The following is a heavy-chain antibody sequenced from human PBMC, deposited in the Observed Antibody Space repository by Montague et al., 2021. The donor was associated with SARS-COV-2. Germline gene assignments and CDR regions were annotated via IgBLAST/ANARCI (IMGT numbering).Heavy chain of an antibody. D-gene: IGHD1-14*01. CDR2: INHSGST. CDR3: ARGSTRNKIRMFRARNWFDP. CDR1: GGSFTGYY. V-gene: IGHV4-34*01. J-gene: IGHJ5*02. Sequence: SETLSLTCAVSGGSFTGYYWNWICQPPGKGLEWIGEINHSGSTKYNPTLTSRFSISVDTSKNQFSLKLTSVTAADTAMFYCARGSTRNKIRMFRARNWFDPWGQGTLVTVSS.